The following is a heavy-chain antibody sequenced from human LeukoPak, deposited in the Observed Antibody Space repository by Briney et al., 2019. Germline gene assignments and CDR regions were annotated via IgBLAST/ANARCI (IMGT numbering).Heavy chain of an antibody. V-gene: IGHV1-24*01. D-gene: IGHD3-10*01. CDR2: FDPEDGET. CDR3: ARGLRAYLGSGSYLKLTVGY. J-gene: IGHJ4*02. Sequence: ASVKVSCKVSGYTLTELSMHWVRQAPGKGLEWMGGFDPEDGETIYAQKFQGRVTMTEDTSTDTAYMELSSLRSEDTAVYYCARGLRAYLGSGSYLKLTVGYWGQGTLVTVSS. CDR1: GYTLTELS.